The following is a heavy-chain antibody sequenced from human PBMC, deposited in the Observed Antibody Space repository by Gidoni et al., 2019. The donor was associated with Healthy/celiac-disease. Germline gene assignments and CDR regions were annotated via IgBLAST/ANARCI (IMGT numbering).Heavy chain of an antibody. V-gene: IGHV3-53*01. D-gene: IGHD3-22*01. CDR3: ARMVTYYYDSSGYYPWNAFDI. CDR1: GFTVSSNS. CDR2: IYSGGST. Sequence: EVQLVESGGGLIQPGGSLRLSCAASGFTVSSNSMSWVRQPPGKGLEWVSVIYSGGSTYYADSVKGRFTISRDNSKNTLYLQMNSLRAEDTAVYYCARMVTYYYDSSGYYPWNAFDIWGQGTMVTVSS. J-gene: IGHJ3*02.